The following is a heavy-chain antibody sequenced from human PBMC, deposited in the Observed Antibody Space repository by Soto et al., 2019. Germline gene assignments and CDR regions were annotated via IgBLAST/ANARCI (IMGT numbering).Heavy chain of an antibody. CDR3: ETIPPDVGDRRSFDV. D-gene: IGHD1-26*01. Sequence: GESLKISCQASGYSFTSYRITWVRQMPGKGLEWMARIDPSDSYTTYSPSFEGHVTISVDTSTSTAYLQWSSLKASDTAMYYCETIPPDVGDRRSFDVWGKGTMXTV. J-gene: IGHJ3*01. CDR1: GYSFTSYR. CDR2: IDPSDSYT. V-gene: IGHV5-10-1*01.